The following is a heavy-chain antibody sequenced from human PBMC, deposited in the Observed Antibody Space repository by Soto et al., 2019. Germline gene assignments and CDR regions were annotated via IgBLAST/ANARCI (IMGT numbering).Heavy chain of an antibody. V-gene: IGHV3-23*01. Sequence: EVPLLESGGGLVQPGGSLRLSCAASGFTFSSYAMRWVRQAPVKGLEWVSAISGSGGSTYYADSVKGRFTISRDNSKNTSYLQMNSLRAEDTAVYYCARRGSGSYYDYWGQGTLVTVPS. D-gene: IGHD1-26*01. CDR2: ISGSGGST. CDR1: GFTFSSYA. CDR3: ARRGSGSYYDY. J-gene: IGHJ4*02.